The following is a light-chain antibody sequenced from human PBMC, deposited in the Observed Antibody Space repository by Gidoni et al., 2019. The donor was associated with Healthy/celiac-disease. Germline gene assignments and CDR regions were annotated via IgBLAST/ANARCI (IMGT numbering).Light chain of an antibody. V-gene: IGLV2-14*01. CDR2: EVS. Sequence: QSALPQPASVSGSPGQSITISCTGTSSDVGGYNYVSWYQQHPGKAPKLMIYEVSNRPSGVSNRFSGSKSGNTASLTISGLQAEDEADYYCSSYTSRSTPLVFGGGTKLTVL. CDR1: SSDVGGYNY. CDR3: SSYTSRSTPLV. J-gene: IGLJ2*01.